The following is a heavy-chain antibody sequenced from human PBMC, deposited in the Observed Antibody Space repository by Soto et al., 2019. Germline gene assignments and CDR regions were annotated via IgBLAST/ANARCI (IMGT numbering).Heavy chain of an antibody. CDR3: ARALDFWSAYFDY. D-gene: IGHD3-3*01. CDR1: GFTFSSYW. V-gene: IGHV3-74*01. J-gene: IGHJ4*02. CDR2: INGDGKTA. Sequence: SCAASGFTFSSYWMHWVRQAPGKGLVWVSGINGDGKTATYADSVKGRFIISRDNAKNILYLQMNSLRTEDTAVYYCARALDFWSAYFDYWGQGSLVTVSS.